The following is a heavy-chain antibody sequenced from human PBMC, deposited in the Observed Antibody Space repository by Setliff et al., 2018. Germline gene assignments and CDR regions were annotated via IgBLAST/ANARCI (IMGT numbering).Heavy chain of an antibody. V-gene: IGHV3-23*01. D-gene: IGHD6-25*01. CDR2: ISNSGGEI. CDR3: ANYEQRPRNLDY. CDR1: GFTFTDYA. J-gene: IGHJ4*02. Sequence: GGSLRLSCAASGFTFTDYAMSWVRQAPGKGLEWVSSISNSGGEIHYADSVKGRFTISRDNPRSTLYLQMNSLRAEDTALYYCANYEQRPRNLDYWGQGTLVTVSS.